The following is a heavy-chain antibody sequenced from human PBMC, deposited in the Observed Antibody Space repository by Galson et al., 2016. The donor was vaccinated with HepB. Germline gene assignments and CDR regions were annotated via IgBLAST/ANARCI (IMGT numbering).Heavy chain of an antibody. J-gene: IGHJ5*02. CDR3: ARGQIRWLDP. V-gene: IGHV4-30-2*01. CDR2: IYYSGST. CDR1: GGSLSSGGHS. Sequence: TLSLTCAVSGGSLSSGGHSWSWIRQPPGKGLEFIGYIYYSGSTYYNPSLKSRVTISIDRSKNQFSLKLSSVTAADTAVYYCARGQIRWLDPWGQGALVTVSS.